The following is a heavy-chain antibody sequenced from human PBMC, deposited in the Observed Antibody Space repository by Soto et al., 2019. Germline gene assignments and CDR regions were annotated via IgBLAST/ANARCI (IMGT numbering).Heavy chain of an antibody. CDR3: ARHEYDFFFQAEDGIRDTVPVSAFLLNRSSDL. V-gene: IGHV4-39*01. J-gene: IGHJ2*01. CDR2: IYYSGST. Sequence: QPPGKWLEWIGSIYYSGSTYYKPSLKSGVTISVDTSKNQFSLKLSSVTAADTAVYYCARHEYDFFFQAEDGIRDTVPVSAFLLNRSSDL. D-gene: IGHD3-16*01.